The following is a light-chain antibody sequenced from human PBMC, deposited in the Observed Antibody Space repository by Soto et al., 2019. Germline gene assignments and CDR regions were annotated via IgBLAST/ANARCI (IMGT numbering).Light chain of an antibody. J-gene: IGKJ2*01. CDR3: QQYNDFQYT. Sequence: DIQMTQSPSSLSPSVGDRVTITCRASRSISDWLAWYQQKPGKAPKLLIYKATNLQSGVPSRFSGSGSGTDFSLTISSLQPEDSATYFCQQYNDFQYTFGPGTKLEI. CDR2: KAT. V-gene: IGKV1-5*03. CDR1: RSISDW.